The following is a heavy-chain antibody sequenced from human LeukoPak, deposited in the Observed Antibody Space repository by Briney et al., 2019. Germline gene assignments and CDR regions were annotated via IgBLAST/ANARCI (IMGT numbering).Heavy chain of an antibody. D-gene: IGHD3-22*01. J-gene: IGHJ4*02. V-gene: IGHV3-48*03. CDR2: ISSTGSNI. CDR3: AATYYYDGSGDY. Sequence: GGSLRLSCAASGFTFSTCEMNWVRQAPGKGLEWVSYISSTGSNIYYADSVKGRFTIFRDNAKNSLYLLMNSLRTEDTAVYYCAATYYYDGSGDYWGQGTLVTVSS. CDR1: GFTFSTCE.